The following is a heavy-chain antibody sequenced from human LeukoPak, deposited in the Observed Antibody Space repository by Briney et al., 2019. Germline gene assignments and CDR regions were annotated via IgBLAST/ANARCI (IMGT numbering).Heavy chain of an antibody. Sequence: ASVKVSCKVSGYTFTGYYMHWVRQAPGQGLEWMGWINPNSGGTNYAQKFQGRVTMTRDTSISTAYMELSRLRSDDTAVYYCARAECSSTSCYTGGDWFDPWGQGTLVTVSS. CDR3: ARAECSSTSCYTGGDWFDP. CDR1: GYTFTGYY. D-gene: IGHD2-2*02. CDR2: INPNSGGT. J-gene: IGHJ5*02. V-gene: IGHV1-2*02.